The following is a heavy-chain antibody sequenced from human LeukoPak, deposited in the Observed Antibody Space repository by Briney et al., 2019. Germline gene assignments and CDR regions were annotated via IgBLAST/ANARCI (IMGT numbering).Heavy chain of an antibody. V-gene: IGHV4-34*01. CDR1: GGSFSGYY. CDR3: ARAAQGSEIDY. Sequence: PSETLSLTCAVYGGSFSGYYWSWIRQPPGKGLEWIGEINHSGSTNCNPSLKSRVTISVDTSKNQFSLKLSSVTAADTAVYYCARAAQGSEIDYWGQGTLVTVSS. D-gene: IGHD2-15*01. CDR2: INHSGST. J-gene: IGHJ4*02.